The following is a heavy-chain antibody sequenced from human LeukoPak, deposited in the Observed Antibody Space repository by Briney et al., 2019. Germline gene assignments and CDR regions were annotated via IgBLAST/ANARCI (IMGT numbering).Heavy chain of an antibody. V-gene: IGHV4-39*07. CDR3: ARDLGFGTRGWFDP. D-gene: IGHD1-14*01. CDR1: GGSISSSSYY. CDR2: IYYSGST. Sequence: SETLSLTCTVSGGSISSSSYYWGWIRQPPGKGLGWIGSIYYSGSTYYNPSLKSRVTISVDTSKNQFSLKLSSVTAADTAVYYCARDLGFGTRGWFDPWGQGTLVTVSS. J-gene: IGHJ5*02.